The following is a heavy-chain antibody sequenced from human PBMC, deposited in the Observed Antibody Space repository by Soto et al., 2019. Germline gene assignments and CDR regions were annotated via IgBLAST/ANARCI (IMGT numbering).Heavy chain of an antibody. CDR3: ARDPTQAWELPSFGY. Sequence: QVQLVESGGGVVQPGRSLRLSCAASGFTFSSYAMHWVRQAPGKGLEWVAVISYDGSNKYYADSVKGRFTISRDNSKNTLYLQMNCLRAEDTAVYYCARDPTQAWELPSFGYWGQGTLVTVSS. V-gene: IGHV3-30-3*01. CDR1: GFTFSSYA. D-gene: IGHD1-26*01. J-gene: IGHJ4*02. CDR2: ISYDGSNK.